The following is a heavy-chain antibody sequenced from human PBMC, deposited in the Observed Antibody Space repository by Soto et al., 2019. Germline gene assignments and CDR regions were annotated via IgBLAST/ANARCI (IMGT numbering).Heavy chain of an antibody. V-gene: IGHV3-23*01. J-gene: IGHJ5*02. Sequence: QLLQSGGGLVQPGGSLTLSCAASGFTFGTTDMSWVRQAPGEGLEWVSTIDGSGGNTYYADSVKGRFTISRDNSRNTVYLQMNSPRGDDTALYYCVNKSVWFNTWGQGALVTVSS. CDR2: IDGSGGNT. CDR3: VNKSVWFNT. CDR1: GFTFGTTD.